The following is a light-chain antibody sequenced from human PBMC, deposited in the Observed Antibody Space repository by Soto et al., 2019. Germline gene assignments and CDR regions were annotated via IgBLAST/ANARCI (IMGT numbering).Light chain of an antibody. CDR1: QSVDNN. CDR3: QLYVTSLTT. CDR2: GAS. J-gene: IGKJ1*01. V-gene: IGKV3-20*01. Sequence: EIVMKQSPAILSLSPGERVTLSCWASQSVDNNLVWYQQRAGQSPRLLIFGASIRVKGIPDRFIGSGSGTDFTLTISRLEPEDFAVYYCQLYVTSLTTSGQVTNVDI.